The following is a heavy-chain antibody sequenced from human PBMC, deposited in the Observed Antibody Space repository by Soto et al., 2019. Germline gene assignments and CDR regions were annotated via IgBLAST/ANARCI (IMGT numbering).Heavy chain of an antibody. D-gene: IGHD4-4*01. CDR3: ARVGPYHYEYCTVTHGFDY. V-gene: IGHV3-33*01. CDR2: IWYDGSNN. Sequence: HPGGSLRLSCAASGFTFSSYGMHWVRQAPGKGLECVAVIWYDGSNNYYAASVKGRFTISRDNSKNTVYLQMNSLRAEDTAVYYCARVGPYHYEYCTVTHGFDYWGQGTLVTVSS. CDR1: GFTFSSYG. J-gene: IGHJ4*02.